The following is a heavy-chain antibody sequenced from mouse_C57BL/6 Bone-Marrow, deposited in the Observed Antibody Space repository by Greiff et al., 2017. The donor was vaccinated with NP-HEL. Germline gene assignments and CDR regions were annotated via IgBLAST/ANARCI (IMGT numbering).Heavy chain of an antibody. CDR1: GYTFTSYW. CDR3: AREGSDYYGSSPLAY. J-gene: IGHJ3*01. CDR2: IDPSDSET. V-gene: IGHV1-52*01. D-gene: IGHD1-1*01. Sequence: QVQLQQPGAELVRPGSSVKLSCKASGYTFTSYWMHWVKQRPIQGLEWIGNIDPSDSETHYNQKFKDKATLTVDKSSSTAYMQLSSLTSEDSAVYYCAREGSDYYGSSPLAYWGQGTLVTVSA.